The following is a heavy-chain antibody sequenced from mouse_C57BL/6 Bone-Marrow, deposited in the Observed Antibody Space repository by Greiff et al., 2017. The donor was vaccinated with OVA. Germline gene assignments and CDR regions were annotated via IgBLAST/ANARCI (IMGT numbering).Heavy chain of an antibody. CDR3: AREYYGTWYFDV. D-gene: IGHD1-1*01. CDR1: GYSFTGYY. J-gene: IGHJ1*03. Sequence: EVKLQESGPELVKPGASVKISCKASGYSFTGYYMNWVKQSPEKSLEWIGEINPSTGGTTYNQKFKAKATLTVDKSSSTAYMQLKSLTSEDSAVYYCAREYYGTWYFDVWGTGTTVTVSS. V-gene: IGHV1-42*01. CDR2: INPSTGGT.